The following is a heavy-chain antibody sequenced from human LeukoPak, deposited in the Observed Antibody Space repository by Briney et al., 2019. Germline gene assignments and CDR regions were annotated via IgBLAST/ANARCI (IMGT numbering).Heavy chain of an antibody. CDR2: MYSGGTT. CDR1: GFXVSNNY. CDR3: ARWKDDSSSFDY. Sequence: GGSLRLSCAASGFXVSNNYINWVRQAPGKGLEWVSVMYSGGTTYYADSVKGRFSISRDKSKNTVFLQMSSLKAEDTAVYYCARWKDDSSSFDYWGQGTLVTVSS. J-gene: IGHJ4*02. V-gene: IGHV3-53*01. D-gene: IGHD3-22*01.